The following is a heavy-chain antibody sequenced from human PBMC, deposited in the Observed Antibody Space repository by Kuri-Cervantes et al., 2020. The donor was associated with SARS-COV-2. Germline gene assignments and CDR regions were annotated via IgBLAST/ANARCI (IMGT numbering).Heavy chain of an antibody. CDR1: GFTFSSYA. V-gene: IGHV3-23*01. Sequence: GGSLRLSCAASGFTFSSYAMSWVRQAPGKGLEWVSGISGSGGRTYYADSVKGRFTISRDNSKNTLYLEMNSLIAEDTAVYYCARDPTAHYDFWTGYYGNNWFDPWGQGTLVTVSS. CDR3: ARDPTAHYDFWTGYYGNNWFDP. D-gene: IGHD3-3*01. CDR2: ISGSGGRT. J-gene: IGHJ5*02.